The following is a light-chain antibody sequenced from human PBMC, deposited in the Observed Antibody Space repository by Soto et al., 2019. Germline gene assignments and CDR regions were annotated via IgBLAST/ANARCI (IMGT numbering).Light chain of an antibody. Sequence: EIVLSQSPATLSLSPGERATLSCRASQTVNRSSLTWYQQKPGQAPRLLLYDASSRATDIPDKFSGSGSGTDFTLTISRLEPEDFAVFYCQHSGSSPPRFTFGLGTKLEIK. V-gene: IGKV3-20*01. J-gene: IGKJ2*01. CDR2: DAS. CDR3: QHSGSSPPRFT. CDR1: QTVNRSS.